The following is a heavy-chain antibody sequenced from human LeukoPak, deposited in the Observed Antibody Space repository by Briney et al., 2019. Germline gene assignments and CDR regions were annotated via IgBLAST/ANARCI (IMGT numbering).Heavy chain of an antibody. CDR1: GFTFSSYE. V-gene: IGHV3-48*03. CDR2: ISSSGSTI. J-gene: IGHJ4*02. CDR3: ARDLGATMSFDY. Sequence: GGSLRLSCSASGFTFSSYEMNWVRQAPGKGLEWVSYISSSGSTIYYADSVKGRFTISRDNAKNSLYLQMNSLRAEDTAVYYCARDLGATMSFDYWGQGTLVTVSS. D-gene: IGHD5-12*01.